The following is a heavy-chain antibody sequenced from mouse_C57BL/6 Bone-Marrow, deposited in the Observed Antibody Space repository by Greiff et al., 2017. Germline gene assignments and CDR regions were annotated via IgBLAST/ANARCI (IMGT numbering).Heavy chain of an antibody. Sequence: VQLQQPGAALVKPGASVKMSCKASGYTFTSYWITWVKQRPGQGLEWLGDIFPGRGRTNDNEKFKSKATLTVDTSYSTAYMQLSSLTTEYSAVYYCARRGNYLYYDYWGQSTTLTVSS. J-gene: IGHJ2*01. CDR3: ARRGNYLYYDY. D-gene: IGHD2-1*01. CDR1: GYTFTSYW. V-gene: IGHV1-55*01. CDR2: IFPGRGRT.